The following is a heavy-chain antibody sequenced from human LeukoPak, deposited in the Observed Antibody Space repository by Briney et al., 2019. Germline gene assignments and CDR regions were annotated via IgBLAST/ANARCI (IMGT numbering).Heavy chain of an antibody. Sequence: GGSLRLSCAASGFSFSTYAMSWARQAPGKGLEWVSGISGSGETSYYAASVKGRLTISRDNSNNTLYLQMTSLRADDTAVHYCVRRGSGSSSPFAYWGQGALVIVSS. J-gene: IGHJ4*02. CDR2: ISGSGETS. D-gene: IGHD6-6*01. V-gene: IGHV3-23*01. CDR1: GFSFSTYA. CDR3: VRRGSGSSSPFAY.